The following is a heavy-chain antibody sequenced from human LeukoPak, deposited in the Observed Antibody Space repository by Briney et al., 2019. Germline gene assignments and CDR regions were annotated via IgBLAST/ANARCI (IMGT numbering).Heavy chain of an antibody. CDR1: GFTFSSYA. D-gene: IGHD1-26*01. Sequence: WGSLRLSCSASGFTFSSYAMHWVRPGPGKGLEGGAVISYDGSNKYYADSVKGRFTISRDNSKNTLYLQMNSLRAEDTAVYYCARDGRWDDAFDIWGQGTMVTVSS. J-gene: IGHJ3*02. CDR3: ARDGRWDDAFDI. V-gene: IGHV3-30*04. CDR2: ISYDGSNK.